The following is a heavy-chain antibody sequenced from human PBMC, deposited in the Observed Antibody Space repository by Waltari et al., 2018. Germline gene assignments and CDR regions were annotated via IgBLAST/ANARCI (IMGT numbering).Heavy chain of an antibody. CDR1: GFTFTSSA. Sequence: QMQLVQSGPEVKKPGTSVKVSCKASGFTFTSSAMQWVRQARGQRLEWIGWIVVGSGNTNYAQKFQERVTITRDMSTSTAYMELNSLRAEDTAVYYCARDYLYSSGWRDAFDIWGQGTMVTVSS. D-gene: IGHD6-19*01. CDR2: IVVGSGNT. CDR3: ARDYLYSSGWRDAFDI. J-gene: IGHJ3*02. V-gene: IGHV1-58*02.